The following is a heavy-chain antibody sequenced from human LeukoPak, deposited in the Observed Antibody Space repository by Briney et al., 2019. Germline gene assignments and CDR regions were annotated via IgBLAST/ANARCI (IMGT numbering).Heavy chain of an antibody. CDR3: AIGAEGYNRNY. Sequence: GGSLRLSCAASGFTFSDYYMSWIRQAPGKGLEWVSYISSSGTTIYYADSVKGRFTISRDNSKNTLYLQMNSLRAEDTAVYYCAIGAEGYNRNYWGQGTLVTVSS. V-gene: IGHV3-11*04. CDR2: ISSSGTTI. D-gene: IGHD5-24*01. J-gene: IGHJ4*02. CDR1: GFTFSDYY.